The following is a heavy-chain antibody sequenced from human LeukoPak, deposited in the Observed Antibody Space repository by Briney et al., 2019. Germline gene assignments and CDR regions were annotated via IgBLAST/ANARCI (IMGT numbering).Heavy chain of an antibody. J-gene: IGHJ3*02. D-gene: IGHD6-13*01. CDR2: IIPIFGTA. Sequence: ASVKVSCKASGGTFSSYAISWVRQAPGQGLEWMGGIIPIFGTANYAQKFQGRVTITADESTSTAYMELSSLRSKDTAVYYCARGSSRGYAFDIWGQGTMVTVSS. CDR3: ARGSSRGYAFDI. V-gene: IGHV1-69*13. CDR1: GGTFSSYA.